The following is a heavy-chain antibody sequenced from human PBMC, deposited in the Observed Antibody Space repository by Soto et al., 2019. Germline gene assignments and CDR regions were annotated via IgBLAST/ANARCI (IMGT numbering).Heavy chain of an antibody. V-gene: IGHV1-58*01. CDR2: IVVGSGNT. CDR1: GFTFTSSA. Sequence: GASVKVSCKASGFTFTSSAVQWVRQARGQRLEWIGWIVVGSGNTNYAQKFQERVTITRDMSTSTVYMELSSLRSEDTAVYYCAADYCSGGSCYYGMDVWGQGTTVTVSS. J-gene: IGHJ6*02. CDR3: AADYCSGGSCYYGMDV. D-gene: IGHD2-15*01.